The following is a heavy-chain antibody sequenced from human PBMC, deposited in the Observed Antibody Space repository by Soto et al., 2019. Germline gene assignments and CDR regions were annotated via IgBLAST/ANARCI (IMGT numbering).Heavy chain of an antibody. CDR2: IYYSGST. Sequence: QVKLQESGPGLVKPSQTLSLTCTVSGGSISSGDYYWSWIRQPPGKGLEWIGYIYYSGSTYYNPSLKSRVTISVDTSKNQFSLKLSSVTAADTAVYYCARGKGDWTDAFDIWGQGTMVTVSS. CDR3: ARGKGDWTDAFDI. V-gene: IGHV4-30-4*01. D-gene: IGHD2-21*02. CDR1: GGSISSGDYY. J-gene: IGHJ3*02.